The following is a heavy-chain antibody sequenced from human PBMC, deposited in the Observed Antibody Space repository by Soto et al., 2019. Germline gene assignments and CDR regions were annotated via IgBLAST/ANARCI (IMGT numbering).Heavy chain of an antibody. D-gene: IGHD3-10*01. Sequence: QVQLQESGPGLVKPSETLSLTCTVSGGSITNYYCSWFRQPPGKGLEWIGYINYDGYSAYNLSLKRRVPQSMDASKTQFSLMLESVTATGTAVYYCARHGFGPLQGLVDVWGPGTTVIVSS. J-gene: IGHJ6*02. CDR2: INYDGYS. V-gene: IGHV4-59*08. CDR3: ARHGFGPLQGLVDV. CDR1: GGSITNYY.